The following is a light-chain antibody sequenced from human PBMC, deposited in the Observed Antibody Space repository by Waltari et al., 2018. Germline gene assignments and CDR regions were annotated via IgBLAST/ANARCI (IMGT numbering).Light chain of an antibody. CDR3: QQRSNWLLT. Sequence: VLTQSPATLSVSPGERATLSCRASQSVSSYLAWYQQKPGQAPRLLIYHASNRATGIPARSSGSGSGTDFTLTISRLEPKDFAVYSCQQRSNWLLTFGGGPKVEIK. V-gene: IGKV3-11*01. CDR1: QSVSSY. CDR2: HAS. J-gene: IGKJ4*01.